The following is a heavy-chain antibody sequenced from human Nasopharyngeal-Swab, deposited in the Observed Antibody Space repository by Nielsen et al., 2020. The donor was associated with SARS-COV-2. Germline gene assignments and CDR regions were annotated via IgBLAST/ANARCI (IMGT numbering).Heavy chain of an antibody. D-gene: IGHD3-10*01. J-gene: IGHJ6*02. V-gene: IGHV3-21*01. CDR3: ARDGFGESPYCYYYGMDV. CDR2: ISSSTSYI. CDR1: GFTFSNYS. Sequence: GESLKISCAASGFTFSNYSMNWVRQAPGKGLEWVSSISSSTSYIYYADSVKGRFTISRDNAKNSLYLQMNSLRAEDTAVYYCARDGFGESPYCYYYGMDVWGQGTTVTVSS.